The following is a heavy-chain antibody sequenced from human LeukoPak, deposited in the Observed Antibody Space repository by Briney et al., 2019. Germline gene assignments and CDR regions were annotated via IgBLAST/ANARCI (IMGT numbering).Heavy chain of an antibody. J-gene: IGHJ4*02. D-gene: IGHD5-24*01. CDR1: GITFSRFW. V-gene: IGHV3-7*04. CDR3: TRVGYIDEGIDY. Sequence: GGSLRLSCAASGITFSRFWMSWVRQAPGKGLEWVANIKQDGSKKSYVDSVKGRFTISRDNAKNSLYLQMNSLRAEDTAIYYCTRVGYIDEGIDYWGQGTLVTVSS. CDR2: IKQDGSKK.